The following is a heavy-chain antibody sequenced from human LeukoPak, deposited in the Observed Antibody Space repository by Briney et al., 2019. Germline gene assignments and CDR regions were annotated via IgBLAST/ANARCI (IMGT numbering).Heavy chain of an antibody. Sequence: SETLSLTCTVSGGSTSSDYWGWIRQSPGKGLEWVGYVYNSGDTGKNPSLKSRVTILLDTSKNQCSLKLTSVSAADTAVYYCARLKLGAYFDLWGRGTLVTVSS. J-gene: IGHJ2*01. D-gene: IGHD3-16*01. V-gene: IGHV4-59*08. CDR2: VYNSGDT. CDR1: GGSTSSDY. CDR3: ARLKLGAYFDL.